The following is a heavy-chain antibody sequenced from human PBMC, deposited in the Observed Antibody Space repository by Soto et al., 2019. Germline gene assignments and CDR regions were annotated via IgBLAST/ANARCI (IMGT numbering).Heavy chain of an antibody. Sequence: QLQLHESGSGLVKPSQTLSLTCTVSGASITYGGYSWSWIRQTPGKGLEWIGYINHLETTFYNPSFESRLSLSMDRAKNQFSLNLNSMSAADRAVYFCARGGGSDSFDYWGQGILVTVSS. CDR3: ARGGGSDSFDY. CDR2: INHLETT. D-gene: IGHD1-26*01. V-gene: IGHV4-30-2*01. J-gene: IGHJ4*02. CDR1: GASITYGGYS.